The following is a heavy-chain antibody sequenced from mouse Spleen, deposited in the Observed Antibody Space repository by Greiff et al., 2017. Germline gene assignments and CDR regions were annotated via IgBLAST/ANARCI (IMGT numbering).Heavy chain of an antibody. Sequence: EVQVVESGGGLVKPGGSLKLSCAASGFTFSSYGMSWVRQTPEKRLEWVATISGGGSYTYYPDSVKGRFTISRDNAKNNLYLQMSSLRSEDTALYYCARYDRYFDYWGQGTTLTVSS. V-gene: IGHV5-9-2*01. CDR2: ISGGGSYT. CDR1: GFTFSSYG. CDR3: ARYDRYFDY. J-gene: IGHJ2*01. D-gene: IGHD2-12*01.